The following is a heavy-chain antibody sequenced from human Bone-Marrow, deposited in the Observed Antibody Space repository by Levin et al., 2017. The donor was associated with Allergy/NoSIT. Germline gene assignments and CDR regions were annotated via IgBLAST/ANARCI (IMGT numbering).Heavy chain of an antibody. CDR2: IRSKAYGGTP. V-gene: IGHV3-49*03. D-gene: IGHD5-12*01. CDR3: TSDHPQWLDAGDI. CDR1: GFTFGDYA. J-gene: IGHJ3*02. Sequence: SCTASGFTFGDYAMSWFRQAPGKGLEWVGFIRSKAYGGTPEYAASVKGRFTISRDDFKSIAYLQMNSLKTEDTAVYYCTSDHPQWLDAGDIWGQGTMDTVSS.